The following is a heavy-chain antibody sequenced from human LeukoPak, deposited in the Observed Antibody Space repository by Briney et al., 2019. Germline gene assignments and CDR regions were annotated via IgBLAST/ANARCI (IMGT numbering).Heavy chain of an antibody. CDR2: IYYSGST. Sequence: SETLSLTCAVYGGSFSGYYWSWIRQPPGKGLEWIGYIYYSGSTYYNPSLKSRVTISVDTSKNQFSLKLSSVTAADTAVYYCAREQWLARSYFFDYWGQGTLVTVSS. CDR3: AREQWLARSYFFDY. V-gene: IGHV4-30-4*08. CDR1: GGSFSGYY. D-gene: IGHD6-19*01. J-gene: IGHJ4*02.